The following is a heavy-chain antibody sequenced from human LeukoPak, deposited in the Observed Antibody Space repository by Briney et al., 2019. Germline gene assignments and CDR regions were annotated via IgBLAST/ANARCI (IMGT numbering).Heavy chain of an antibody. Sequence: ASVKVSCKASGYTFTSYYMHWVRQAPGQGLEWMGIINPSGGSTSYAQKFQGRVTMTRDMSTSTVYMELSSLRSEDTAVYYCARGGIKGVLPAARLFDIWGQGTMVTVSS. J-gene: IGHJ3*02. D-gene: IGHD2-2*01. CDR2: INPSGGST. V-gene: IGHV1-46*01. CDR1: GYTFTSYY. CDR3: ARGGIKGVLPAARLFDI.